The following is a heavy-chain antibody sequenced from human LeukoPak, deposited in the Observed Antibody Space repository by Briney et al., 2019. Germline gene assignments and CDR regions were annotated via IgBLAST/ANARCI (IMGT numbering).Heavy chain of an antibody. D-gene: IGHD3-10*01. V-gene: IGHV3-30*03. CDR3: AGSWFYRDYFEY. J-gene: IGHJ4*02. CDR2: LSYDGSNE. CDR1: GFPFSSYG. Sequence: GRSLRLTCAASGFPFSSYGMHWVRQAPGKGLEWVAVLSYDGSNEYYADSVKGRFTISRDNSKNTLYLQMNSLRVEDTAVYYCAGSWFYRDYFEYWGQGTLVTVSS.